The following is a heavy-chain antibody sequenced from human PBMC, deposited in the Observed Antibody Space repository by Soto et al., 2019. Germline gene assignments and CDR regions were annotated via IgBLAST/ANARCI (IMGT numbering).Heavy chain of an antibody. Sequence: QLQLQESGSGLVKPSQTLSLTCAVSGGSISSGDYSWSWIRQPPGKGLEWIGYIYRGGSTYFNPSLKSRATISVDRSKTQFALKLSSVTAADTAVYYCASGSHVPHFWGQGTLVTVSS. J-gene: IGHJ4*02. D-gene: IGHD6-6*01. CDR3: ASGSHVPHF. V-gene: IGHV4-30-2*01. CDR2: IYRGGST. CDR1: GGSISSGDYS.